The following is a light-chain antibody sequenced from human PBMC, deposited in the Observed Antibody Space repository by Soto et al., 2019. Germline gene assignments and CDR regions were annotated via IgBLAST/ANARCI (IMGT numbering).Light chain of an antibody. Sequence: DIQMTQSPSSVSASIGDRVTITCRASQDIDSWLAWFQQKPGEAPRLLIYAAISLHSGVPSRFSGAGSGTDFSLNISSLQPEHVATYLCQQGNSFTLTFGGGTKVEIK. CDR1: QDIDSW. CDR2: AAI. V-gene: IGKV1-12*01. J-gene: IGKJ4*01. CDR3: QQGNSFTLT.